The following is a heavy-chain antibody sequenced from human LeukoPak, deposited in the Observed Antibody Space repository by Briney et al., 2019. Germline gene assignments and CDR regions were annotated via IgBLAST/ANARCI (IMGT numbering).Heavy chain of an antibody. Sequence: ASVKVSCKASGYTFTGYYMHWVRQAPGQGLEWMGWINPNSGGTNYAQKFQGRVTMTRDTSISTAYMELSRLRSDDTAVYYCARDRRYSSRLLDYYMDVWGKGTTVTVSS. J-gene: IGHJ6*03. CDR1: GYTFTGYY. D-gene: IGHD5-18*01. CDR2: INPNSGGT. V-gene: IGHV1-2*02. CDR3: ARDRRYSSRLLDYYMDV.